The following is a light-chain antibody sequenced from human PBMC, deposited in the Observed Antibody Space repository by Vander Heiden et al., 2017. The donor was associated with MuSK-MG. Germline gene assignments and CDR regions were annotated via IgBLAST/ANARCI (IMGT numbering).Light chain of an antibody. CDR3: QQYNNWPPKYT. CDR2: GAS. V-gene: IGKV3-15*01. J-gene: IGKJ2*01. CDR1: QSVSSN. Sequence: EIVITHSPATLSVSPGERATLSCRASQSVSSNLAWYQQKPGQAPRLLIYGASTRATGIPARFSGSGSGTEFTLTISSLQSEDFAVYYCQQYNNWPPKYTFGQGTKLEIK.